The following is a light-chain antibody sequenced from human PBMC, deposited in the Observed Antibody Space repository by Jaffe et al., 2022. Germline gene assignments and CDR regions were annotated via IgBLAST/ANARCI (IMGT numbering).Light chain of an antibody. Sequence: DIQMTQSPSTLSASVGDRVTITCRASQSISSWLAWYQQKPGKAPKLLIYKASSLESGVPSRFSGSGSGTEFTLTISSLQPDDFATYYCQQYNSHSELTFGGGTKVEIK. CDR3: QQYNSHSELT. V-gene: IGKV1-5*03. J-gene: IGKJ4*01. CDR2: KAS. CDR1: QSISSW.